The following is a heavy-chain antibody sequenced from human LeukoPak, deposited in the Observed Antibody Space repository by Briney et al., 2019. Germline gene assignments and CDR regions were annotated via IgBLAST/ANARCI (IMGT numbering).Heavy chain of an antibody. CDR3: VKDVLFAVGDAYDI. CDR2: IQYDEREK. V-gene: IGHV3-30*02. D-gene: IGHD3-10*02. Sequence: SGGSLRLSCAASGFSFSSNGMHWVRQAPGKGLEWVAFIQYDEREKLYVDSVKGRFTISRDNSRDTLFLQMDSLSAEDTAVYYCVKDVLFAVGDAYDIWGQGTLVTVSS. J-gene: IGHJ3*02. CDR1: GFSFSSNG.